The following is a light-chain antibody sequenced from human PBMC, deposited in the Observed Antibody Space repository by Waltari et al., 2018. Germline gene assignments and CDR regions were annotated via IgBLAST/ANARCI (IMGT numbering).Light chain of an antibody. J-gene: IGKJ2*01. CDR2: GAY. CDR1: QSVGSN. CDR3: QQYNHWPPYT. V-gene: IGKV3-15*01. Sequence: EIVMTQSPPTLSVSPGDTPSLSCRASQSVGSNLARYQQKPGQAPRLPIYGAYNRATGIPARFSGSGSGTEFTLTISSLQSEDFAVYYCQQYNHWPPYTFGQGTKLEIK.